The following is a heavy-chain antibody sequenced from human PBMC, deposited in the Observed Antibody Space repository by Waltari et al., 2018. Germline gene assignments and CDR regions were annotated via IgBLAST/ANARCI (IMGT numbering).Heavy chain of an antibody. V-gene: IGHV4-4*07. CDR2: SYTSGST. CDR3: AREVVVVVAATLSHFDY. Sequence: QVQLQESGPGLVKPSETLSLTCTVSGGSISSYYWSWILQPSGKGLDLVGRSYTSGSTDYNPSLKSRVTMSVDTSKNQFSLKLSSVTAADTAVYYCAREVVVVVAATLSHFDYWGQGTLVTVSS. CDR1: GGSISSYY. J-gene: IGHJ4*02. D-gene: IGHD2-15*01.